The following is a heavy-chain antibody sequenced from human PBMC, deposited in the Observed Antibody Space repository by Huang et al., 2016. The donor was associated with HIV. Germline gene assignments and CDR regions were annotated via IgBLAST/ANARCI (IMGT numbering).Heavy chain of an antibody. Sequence: VESGGRLVQPGGSIRLSCVGSTFTFGAYWMSWVRQSPGKGLEWVANIKQDEREKYYLESVKGRFNISRDNAKKVLFLEMNNVRVEDTATYYCATKTAAMDIWGQGTTVTVS. V-gene: IGHV3-7*01. CDR2: IKQDEREK. CDR1: TFTFGAYW. J-gene: IGHJ6*02. D-gene: IGHD1-7*01. CDR3: ATKTAAMDI.